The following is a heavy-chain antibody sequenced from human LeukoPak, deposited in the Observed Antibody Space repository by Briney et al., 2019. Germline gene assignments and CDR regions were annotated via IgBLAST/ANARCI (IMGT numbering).Heavy chain of an antibody. J-gene: IGHJ6*02. CDR3: ASGLPHYDILTGYYGPYYYYGMDV. V-gene: IGHV1-8*01. D-gene: IGHD3-9*01. Sequence: ASVKVSCKASGYTFTSFDINWVRQATGQGLEWMGWMNPNSGNTGYAQKFQGRVTMTRNTSISTAYMELSSLRSEDTAVYYCASGLPHYDILTGYYGPYYYYGMDVWGQGTTVTVSS. CDR1: GYTFTSFD. CDR2: MNPNSGNT.